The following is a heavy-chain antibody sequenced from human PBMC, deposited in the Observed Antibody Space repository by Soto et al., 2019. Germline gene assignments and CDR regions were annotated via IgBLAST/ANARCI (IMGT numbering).Heavy chain of an antibody. CDR1: GGTFSSYT. J-gene: IGHJ4*02. V-gene: IGHV1-69*02. CDR2: IIPILGIA. D-gene: IGHD2-15*01. CDR3: ARFNMWSAACSDY. Sequence: QVQLVQSGAEVKKPGSSVKVSCKASGGTFSSYTISWVRQAPGQGLEWMGRIIPILGIANYAQKFQGRVTITADNSTSTAYIELSSLSSEDTAVYYCARFNMWSAACSDYWGQGTLVTVSS.